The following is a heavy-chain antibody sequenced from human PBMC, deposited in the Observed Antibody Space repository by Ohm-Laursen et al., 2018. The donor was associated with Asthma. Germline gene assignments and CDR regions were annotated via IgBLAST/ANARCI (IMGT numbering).Heavy chain of an antibody. J-gene: IGHJ4*02. CDR3: ARERDITIFGVVSNYFDY. CDR1: GYTFTSYG. V-gene: IGHV1-18*01. D-gene: IGHD3-3*01. Sequence: SVTVSCKASGYTFTSYGISWVRQAPGHGLEWMGWISAYNGNTNYAQKLQGRVTMTTDTSTSTAYMELRSLKSDDTAVYYCARERDITIFGVVSNYFDYWGQGTLVTVSS. CDR2: ISAYNGNT.